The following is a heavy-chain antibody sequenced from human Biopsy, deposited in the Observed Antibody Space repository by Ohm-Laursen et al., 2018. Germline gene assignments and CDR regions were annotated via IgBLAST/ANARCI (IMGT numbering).Heavy chain of an antibody. D-gene: IGHD1-26*01. CDR2: ISDIGSST. CDR1: GFTFSNYA. J-gene: IGHJ4*02. CDR3: AKDLKWDVSADYFDF. V-gene: IGHV3-23*01. Sequence: SLRLSCSASGFTFSNYAMTWVRQAPGKGLEWVSAISDIGSSTFYSDSVKGRLSISRDNSKNTLYLQMKSLRAEDTALYYCAKDLKWDVSADYFDFWGQGTLVTVSS.